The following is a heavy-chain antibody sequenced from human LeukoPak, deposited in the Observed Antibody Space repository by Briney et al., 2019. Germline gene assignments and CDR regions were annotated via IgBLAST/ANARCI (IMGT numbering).Heavy chain of an antibody. J-gene: IGHJ5*02. Sequence: SETLSLTCTVPGDSISSSRYYWGWIRQPPGKGLEWIGSVSYSGSPYYNPSLKSRVTTSVDTSKNQFSLRLSSVSATDTAMYYCARHGWDYPSGTYYTFDPWGQGTLVTVSS. CDR3: ARHGWDYPSGTYYTFDP. D-gene: IGHD3-10*01. CDR2: VSYSGSP. CDR1: GDSISSSRYY. V-gene: IGHV4-39*01.